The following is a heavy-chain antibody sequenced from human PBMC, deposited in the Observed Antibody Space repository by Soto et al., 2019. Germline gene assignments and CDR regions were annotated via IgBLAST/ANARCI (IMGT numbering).Heavy chain of an antibody. D-gene: IGHD3-3*01. J-gene: IGHJ2*01. Sequence: GGSLRLSCAASGFTLSDYYMSWVRQAPGKGVEWLAYISSSGSIIKFADSVKGRFTISRDNAKRSLFLQMNSLRAEDTAVYYCARQGTTLGVGMDWYLDLWGRGTLVTVSS. CDR2: ISSSGSII. CDR1: GFTLSDYY. CDR3: ARQGTTLGVGMDWYLDL. V-gene: IGHV3-11*01.